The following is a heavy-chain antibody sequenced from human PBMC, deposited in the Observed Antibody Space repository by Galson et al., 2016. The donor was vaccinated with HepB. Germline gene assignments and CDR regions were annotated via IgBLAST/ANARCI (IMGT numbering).Heavy chain of an antibody. D-gene: IGHD6-13*01. CDR2: IYHSGST. V-gene: IGHV4-38-2*01. J-gene: IGHJ4*02. Sequence: SETLSLTCAVSGYSISSGYYWGWIRQPPGKGLEWIGSIYHSGSTYYNPSLKTRVSISVATSKNQFALKLSSVTAAATAGYYCASGIAAAGTGLDYWGQGTLVTGSS. CDR3: ASGIAAAGTGLDY. CDR1: GYSISSGYY.